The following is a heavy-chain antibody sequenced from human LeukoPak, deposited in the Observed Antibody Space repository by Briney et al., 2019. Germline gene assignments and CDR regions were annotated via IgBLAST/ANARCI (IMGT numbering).Heavy chain of an antibody. CDR2: IKPDSGGT. V-gene: IGHV1-2*02. D-gene: IGHD6-19*01. CDR3: ARVREYSSGCYFDS. J-gene: IGHJ4*02. CDR1: GYTFTSYY. Sequence: GASVKVSCKASGYTFTSYYMHWVRQAPGQGLDWMGWIKPDSGGTNYAQKFQGRVTMTRDTSIKTGYMELSRLRSDDTAMYYCARVREYSSGCYFDSWGQGTLVTVSS.